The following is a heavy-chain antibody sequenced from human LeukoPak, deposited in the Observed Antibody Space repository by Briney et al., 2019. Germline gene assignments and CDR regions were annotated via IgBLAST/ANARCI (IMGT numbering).Heavy chain of an antibody. CDR2: IYYSGST. J-gene: IGHJ4*02. Sequence: SETLSLTCTVSGGSISSGSYYWSWIRQPAGKGLEWIGSIYYSGSTYYNPSLKSRVTISVDTSKNQFSLKLSSVTAADTAVYYCARERFEYRYFDYWGQGTLVTVSS. V-gene: IGHV4-39*07. CDR3: ARERFEYRYFDY. D-gene: IGHD4-11*01. CDR1: GGSISSGSYY.